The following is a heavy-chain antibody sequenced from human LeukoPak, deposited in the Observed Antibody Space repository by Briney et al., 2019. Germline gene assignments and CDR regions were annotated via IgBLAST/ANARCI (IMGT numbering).Heavy chain of an antibody. Sequence: KPSETLSLTCTVSRGSISSDNYYWSWIRQPAGKGLEWIGRIYTSGSTNYNPSLKSRVTISEDTSKNQFSLKLSSVTAADTAVYYCARAFRGIFGVFEAFDIWGQGTMVTVSS. J-gene: IGHJ3*02. CDR1: RGSISSDNYY. CDR3: ARAFRGIFGVFEAFDI. CDR2: IYTSGST. D-gene: IGHD3-3*01. V-gene: IGHV4-61*02.